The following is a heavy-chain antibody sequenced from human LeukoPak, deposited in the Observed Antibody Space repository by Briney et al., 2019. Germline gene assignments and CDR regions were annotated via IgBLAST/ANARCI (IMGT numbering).Heavy chain of an antibody. CDR2: IISSSSYI. V-gene: IGHV3-21*01. CDR3: ARVPPPYYYDSSGYVDY. D-gene: IGHD3-22*01. CDR1: GSTFSSYG. J-gene: IGHJ4*02. Sequence: GRSLRLSCAASGSTFSSYGMHWVRHAPGKGLEWVSSIISSSSYIYYAESVKGRFTSSRDNAKNSLYLQMDSLRAEDTAVYYCARVPPPYYYDSSGYVDYWGQGTLVTLSS.